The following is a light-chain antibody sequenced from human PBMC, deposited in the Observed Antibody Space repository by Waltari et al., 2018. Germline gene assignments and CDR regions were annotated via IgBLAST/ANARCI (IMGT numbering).Light chain of an antibody. CDR2: EAS. V-gene: IGKV3-20*01. CDR3: QKYGTLPAT. CDR1: QRVSRF. Sequence: EIVLTQSPGPLSLPPGERATLSCRASQRVSRFLAWYQQKPGQAPRLLIYEASSRATDIPDRFSGSGSGTDFSLTISRLEPEDFAVYYCQKYGTLPATFGQGTKVEIK. J-gene: IGKJ1*01.